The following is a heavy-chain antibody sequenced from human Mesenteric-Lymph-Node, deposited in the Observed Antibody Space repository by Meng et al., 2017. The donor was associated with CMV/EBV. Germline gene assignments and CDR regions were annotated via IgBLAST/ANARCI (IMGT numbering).Heavy chain of an antibody. CDR3: ARGPRYDFWEGHYYFDY. CDR1: GFTFSSYW. Sequence: GGSLRLSCAASGFTFSSYWMSWVRQAPGKGLEWVANIKEDGSEKYYVDSVKGRFTISRDNAKNSLYLQMNSLRAEDTAVYYCARGPRYDFWEGHYYFDYWGQGTLVTVSS. CDR2: IKEDGSEK. J-gene: IGHJ4*02. D-gene: IGHD3-3*01. V-gene: IGHV3-7*01.